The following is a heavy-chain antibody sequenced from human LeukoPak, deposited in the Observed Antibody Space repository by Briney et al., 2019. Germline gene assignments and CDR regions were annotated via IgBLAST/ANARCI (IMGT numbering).Heavy chain of an antibody. CDR3: AREGSLDY. V-gene: IGHV3-21*01. CDR1: AFIFSGHW. Sequence: GGSLRLSCEGSAFIFSGHWMNWVRQAPGKGLEWVSSISSSSSYIYYADSVKGRFTISRDNAKNSLYLQMNSLRAEDTAVYYCAREGSLDYWGQGTLVTVSS. J-gene: IGHJ4*02. CDR2: ISSSSSYI.